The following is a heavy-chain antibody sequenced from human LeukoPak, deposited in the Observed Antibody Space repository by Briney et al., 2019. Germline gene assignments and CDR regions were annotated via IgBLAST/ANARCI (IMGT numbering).Heavy chain of an antibody. J-gene: IGHJ4*02. CDR2: ISGSGGST. V-gene: IGHV3-23*01. CDR3: AHPYTSSWGRLDY. D-gene: IGHD6-13*01. Sequence: PGGSLRLSCEASAFTVSSNYMNWVPQAPGKGLEWVSVISGSGGSTSYADSVKGRFTISRDNSKNTLHLQMNSLRAEDTAVYYCAHPYTSSWGRLDYWGQGTLVTVSS. CDR1: AFTVSSNY.